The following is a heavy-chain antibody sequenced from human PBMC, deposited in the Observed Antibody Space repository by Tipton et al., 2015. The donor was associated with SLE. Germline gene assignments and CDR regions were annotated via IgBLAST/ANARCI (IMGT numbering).Heavy chain of an antibody. CDR3: ARRGWELLYYYYYGMDV. V-gene: IGHV4-34*01. D-gene: IGHD1-26*01. Sequence: LRLSCAVYGGSFSGYYWTWIRQPPGKGLEWIGEINHSGSTNYNPSLKSRVTISVDTSKNQFSLKLSSVTAADTAVYYCARRGWELLYYYYYGMDVWGQGTTVTVSS. CDR2: INHSGST. J-gene: IGHJ6*02. CDR1: GGSFSGYY.